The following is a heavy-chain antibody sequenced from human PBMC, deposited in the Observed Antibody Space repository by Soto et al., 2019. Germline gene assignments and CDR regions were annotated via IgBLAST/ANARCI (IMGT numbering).Heavy chain of an antibody. J-gene: IGHJ6*03. V-gene: IGHV5-51*01. CDR2: IYPGDSDT. CDR1: GYSFTSYW. Sequence: GESLKISCKGSGYSFTSYWIGWVRQMPGKGLEWMGIIYPGDSDTRYSPYFQGQVTISADKSISTAYLQWSSLKASDTAMYYCARHPGYRAIKYYYYYMDVWGKGTTVTVSS. CDR3: ARHPGYRAIKYYYYYMDV. D-gene: IGHD6-13*01.